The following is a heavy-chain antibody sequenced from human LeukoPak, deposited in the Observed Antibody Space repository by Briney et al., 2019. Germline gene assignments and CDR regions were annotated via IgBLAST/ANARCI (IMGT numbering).Heavy chain of an antibody. CDR1: GGTFSSYT. CDR2: IIPILGIA. Sequence: SVKVSCKASGGTFSSYTISWMRQAPGQGLEWMGRIIPILGIANYAQKFQGRVTITADKSTSTAYMELSSLRSEDTAVYYCASGWLQSHDAFDIWGQGTMVTVSS. V-gene: IGHV1-69*02. J-gene: IGHJ3*02. CDR3: ASGWLQSHDAFDI. D-gene: IGHD5-24*01.